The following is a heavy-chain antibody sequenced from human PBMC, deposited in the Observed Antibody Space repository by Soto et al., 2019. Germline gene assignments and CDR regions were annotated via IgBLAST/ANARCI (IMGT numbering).Heavy chain of an antibody. CDR2: IYYSGST. CDR3: ARGVIH. V-gene: IGHV4-31*03. Sequence: QVQLQESGPGLVKPSQTLSLTCTVSGGSISSGGYYWSWIRQHPGKGLEWIGYIYYSGSTSYNPSLXGXXTISVDTANNQFSLKLNSVTAADTAVYYCARGVIHWGQGTLVTVSS. CDR1: GGSISSGGYY. D-gene: IGHD3-16*02. J-gene: IGHJ4*02.